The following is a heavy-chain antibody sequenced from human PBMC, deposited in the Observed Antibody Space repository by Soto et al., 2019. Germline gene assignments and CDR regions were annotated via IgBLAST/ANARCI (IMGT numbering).Heavy chain of an antibody. CDR3: ARHRTGHFDY. CDR2: ISSSGSTI. J-gene: IGHJ4*02. CDR1: GFTFSSYE. D-gene: IGHD3-9*01. Sequence: GGSLRLSCAASGFTFSSYEMNWVRQAPGKGLEWVSYISSSGSTIYYADSVKGRFTISRDNAKNSLYLQMNSLRAEDTAVYYCARHRTGHFDYWGRGTLVTVSS. V-gene: IGHV3-48*03.